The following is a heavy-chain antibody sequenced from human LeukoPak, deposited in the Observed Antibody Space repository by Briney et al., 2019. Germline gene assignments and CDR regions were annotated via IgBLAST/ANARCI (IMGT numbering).Heavy chain of an antibody. V-gene: IGHV3-53*01. CDR2: IYTYGRT. Sequence: PGGSLRLSCSASGFTLSRHYMSWFRQAPGKGLEWVSAIYTYGRTFYPDAAKGRFTISRDNPKNPLDLQMNSLRAEDTAMYYCATLWGGLGDIWGQGTVVTVSS. D-gene: IGHD7-27*01. J-gene: IGHJ3*02. CDR3: ATLWGGLGDI. CDR1: GFTLSRHY.